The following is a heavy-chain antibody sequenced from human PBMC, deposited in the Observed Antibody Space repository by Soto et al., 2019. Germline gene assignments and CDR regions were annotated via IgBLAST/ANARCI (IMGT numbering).Heavy chain of an antibody. V-gene: IGHV1-69*02. D-gene: IGHD5-12*01. J-gene: IGHJ4*02. CDR2: IIPILGIA. CDR1: GGTFSSYT. Sequence: QVQLVQSGAEVKKPGSSVKVSCKASGGTFSSYTISWVRQAPGQGLEWMGRIIPILGIANYAQKFQGRVTIPADKFTSTAYMELSRLRSDDPAVYYCARYRGDGYERVWGQGTLVTVSS. CDR3: ARYRGDGYERV.